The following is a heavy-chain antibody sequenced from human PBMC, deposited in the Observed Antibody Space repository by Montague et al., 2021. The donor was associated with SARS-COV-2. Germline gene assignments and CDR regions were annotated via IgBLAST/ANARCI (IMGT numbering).Heavy chain of an antibody. CDR2: IYYSGST. J-gene: IGHJ6*02. CDR3: ARVRYYGSGTSLGMDV. D-gene: IGHD3-10*01. CDR1: GGSISSSSYY. Sequence: SETLSLTCTVSGGSISSSSYYWGWIRQPPGKGLEWIGSIYYSGSTYYNPSLKSRVTISVDTSKNQFSLKLSSVTAADTAVYDCARVRYYGSGTSLGMDVWGQGTTVTASS. V-gene: IGHV4-39*01.